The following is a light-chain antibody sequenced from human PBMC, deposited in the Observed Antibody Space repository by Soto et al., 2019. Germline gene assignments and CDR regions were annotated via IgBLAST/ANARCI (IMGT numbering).Light chain of an antibody. J-gene: IGLJ2*01. CDR2: EVS. Sequence: QSALTHPPSASGSPGQSVTISCTGTSSDVGGYNYVSWYQQHPGKAPKLMIYEVSKRPSGVPDRFSGSKSGNTASLTVSGLQAEDEADSYCSSYAGSTPVVFGGVTKVTVL. CDR3: SSYAGSTPVV. CDR1: SSDVGGYNY. V-gene: IGLV2-8*01.